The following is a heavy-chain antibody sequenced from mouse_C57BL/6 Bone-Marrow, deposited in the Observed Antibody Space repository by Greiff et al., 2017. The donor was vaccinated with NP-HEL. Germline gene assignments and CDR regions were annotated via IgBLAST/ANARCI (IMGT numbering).Heavy chain of an antibody. V-gene: IGHV5-4*03. CDR3: ARSANGVYAMDY. J-gene: IGHJ4*01. CDR2: ISDGGSYT. CDR1: GFTFSSYA. Sequence: DVTLVESGGGLVKPGGSLKLSCAASGFTFSSYAMSWVRQTPEKGLEWVGTISDGGSYTYYPDNLKGRFTISRDNAKNNLYLTMVHLKSEDTAMYYCARSANGVYAMDYWGQGTSVTVSS.